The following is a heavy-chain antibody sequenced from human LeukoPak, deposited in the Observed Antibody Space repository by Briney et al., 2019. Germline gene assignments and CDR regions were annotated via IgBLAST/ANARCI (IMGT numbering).Heavy chain of an antibody. CDR2: IIPIFGTA. CDR3: ARVVPDEPYYYYMDV. J-gene: IGHJ6*03. V-gene: IGHV1-69*06. Sequence: ASVKVSCKASGGTFSSYAISWVRQAPGQGLEWMGGIIPIFGTANYAQKFQGRVTITADKSTSTAYMELSSLRSEDTAVYYCARVVPDEPYYYYMDVWGKGTTVTVSS. D-gene: IGHD1-14*01. CDR1: GGTFSSYA.